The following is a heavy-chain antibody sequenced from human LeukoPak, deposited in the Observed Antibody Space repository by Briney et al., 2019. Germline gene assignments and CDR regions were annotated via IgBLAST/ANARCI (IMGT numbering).Heavy chain of an antibody. D-gene: IGHD3-10*01. J-gene: IGHJ6*02. CDR3: ARFSDAGGAYYYGSGSYSNADV. CDR2: IIPILGIA. Sequence: ASVKVSCKASGGTFSSYAISWVRQAPGQGLEWMGRIIPILGIANYAQKFQGRVTITADKSTSTAYMELSSLRSEDTAVYYCARFSDAGGAYYYGSGSYSNADVWGQGTTVTVSS. CDR1: GGTFSSYA. V-gene: IGHV1-69*04.